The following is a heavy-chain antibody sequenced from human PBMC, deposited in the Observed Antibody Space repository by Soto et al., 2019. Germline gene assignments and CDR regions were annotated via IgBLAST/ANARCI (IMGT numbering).Heavy chain of an antibody. D-gene: IGHD3-3*01. Sequence: ASVKVSCKASGYTFTSYDINWVRQATGQGLEWMGWMNPNSGNTGYAQKFQGRVTMTRNTSISTAYMELSSLRSEDTAVYYCGRGWDYDPPYYYYYRDVGGKGPRVTVSS. CDR2: MNPNSGNT. V-gene: IGHV1-8*01. CDR1: GYTFTSYD. CDR3: GRGWDYDPPYYYYYRDV. J-gene: IGHJ6*03.